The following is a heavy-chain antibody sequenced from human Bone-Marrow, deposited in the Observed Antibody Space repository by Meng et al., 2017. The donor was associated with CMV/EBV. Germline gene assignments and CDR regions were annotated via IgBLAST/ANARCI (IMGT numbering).Heavy chain of an antibody. J-gene: IGHJ4*02. CDR1: GGSFSGYY. Sequence: SETLSLTCAVYGGSFSGYYWSWIRQPPGKGLEWIGEINHSGSTNYNPSLKSRVTISVDTSKNQFSLKLSSVTAADTAVYYCARDYSGSYLLDYWGQGTLVTVSS. CDR2: INHSGST. CDR3: ARDYSGSYLLDY. D-gene: IGHD1-26*01. V-gene: IGHV4-34*01.